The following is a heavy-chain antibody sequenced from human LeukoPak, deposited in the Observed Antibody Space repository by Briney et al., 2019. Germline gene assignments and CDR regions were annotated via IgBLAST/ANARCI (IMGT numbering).Heavy chain of an antibody. D-gene: IGHD3-10*01. CDR2: ISGSGGST. CDR3: AKYPFGSGSYRLFDY. CDR1: GFTFSSYA. J-gene: IGHJ4*02. Sequence: GGSLRLSCAASGFTFSSYAMSWVRQAPGKGLEWVSAISGSGGSTYYADSVKGRFTISRDNSKNTLYLQMNSLRAEDTAVYYCAKYPFGSGSYRLFDYWAREPWSPSPQ. V-gene: IGHV3-23*01.